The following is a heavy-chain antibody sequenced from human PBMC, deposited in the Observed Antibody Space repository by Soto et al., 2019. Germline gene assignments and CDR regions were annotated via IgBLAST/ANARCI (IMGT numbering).Heavy chain of an antibody. CDR3: ARDYYRFNSGYGFSMDV. CDR1: GFTFSSYA. D-gene: IGHD5-12*01. Sequence: QVQLVESGGGVVQPGRSLRLSCAASGFTFSSYAMHWVRQAPGKGLEWVPVISYDGSNEYYADSVKGRFTISRDNSQNXXYRQMNSLRAEDTAVYYCARDYYRFNSGYGFSMDVWGQGTTVTVSS. J-gene: IGHJ6*02. CDR2: ISYDGSNE. V-gene: IGHV3-30-3*01.